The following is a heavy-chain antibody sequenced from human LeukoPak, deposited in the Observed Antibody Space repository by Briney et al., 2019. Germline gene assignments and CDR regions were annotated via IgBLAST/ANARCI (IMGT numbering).Heavy chain of an antibody. V-gene: IGHV1-69*05. Sequence: SVKVSCKASVGTFSSYAISWVRQAPGQGVEWMGRIIPIFGTANYAQKFQGRVTITTDESTITAYMALSSLRSEDTAVYYCARSGKVVVAANNWFDPWGQGTLVTVSS. CDR3: ARSGKVVVAANNWFDP. CDR2: IIPIFGTA. D-gene: IGHD2-15*01. J-gene: IGHJ5*02. CDR1: VGTFSSYA.